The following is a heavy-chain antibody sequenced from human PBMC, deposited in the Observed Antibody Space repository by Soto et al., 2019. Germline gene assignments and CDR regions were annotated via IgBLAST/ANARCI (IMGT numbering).Heavy chain of an antibody. J-gene: IGHJ4*02. Sequence: EVQLVESGGGLIQPGGSLRLSCAASGLIVRSNYMSWVRQAPGKGLEWVSVIFSDGKTYYADSVKGRFTISRDNSKNTLYLQMNGLRAEDTAVYYCARAPEYSPFDYWGQGTLVTVSS. CDR1: GLIVRSNY. V-gene: IGHV3-53*01. CDR2: IFSDGKT. CDR3: ARAPEYSPFDY. D-gene: IGHD6-6*01.